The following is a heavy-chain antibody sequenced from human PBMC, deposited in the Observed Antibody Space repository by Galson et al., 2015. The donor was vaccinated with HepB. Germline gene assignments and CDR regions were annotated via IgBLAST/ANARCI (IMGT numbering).Heavy chain of an antibody. V-gene: IGHV4-59*01. D-gene: IGHD4-17*01. J-gene: IGHJ4*02. CDR1: GGSLSSYY. CDR3: ARDGHDYGESGFDY. Sequence: TLSLTCTVSGGSLSSYYWSWIRQPPGKGLEWIGYIYYSGSTNYNPSLKSRVTISVDTSKNQFSLKLSSVTAADTAVYYCARDGHDYGESGFDYWGQGTLVTVSS. CDR2: IYYSGST.